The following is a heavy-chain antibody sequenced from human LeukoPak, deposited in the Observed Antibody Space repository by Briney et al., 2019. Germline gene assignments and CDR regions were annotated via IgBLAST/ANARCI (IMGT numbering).Heavy chain of an antibody. D-gene: IGHD3-9*01. CDR3: ARERGSLTGYLSIDY. CDR1: GSSISSYY. V-gene: IGHV4-59*12. J-gene: IGHJ4*01. Sequence: SETLSLTCTVSGSSISSYYWSWIRQPPGKGLEWIGYIYYTGSTTYNPSLKSRVTISVDTSKNQFSLKLSSVTAADTAVYYCARERGSLTGYLSIDYWGHGTLVTVSS. CDR2: IYYTGST.